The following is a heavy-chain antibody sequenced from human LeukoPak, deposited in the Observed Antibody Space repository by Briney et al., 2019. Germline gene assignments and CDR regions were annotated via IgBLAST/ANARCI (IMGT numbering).Heavy chain of an antibody. CDR3: AKDADLYFDY. CDR1: GLTFGSYG. Sequence: GGSLRLSCAASGLTFGSYGMHWVRQAPGKGLEWVAVISYHGRNIYYADSVKGRFTISRDNSKNTLYLQMNSLRAEDTAVYYCAKDADLYFDYWGQGTLVTVSS. J-gene: IGHJ4*02. CDR2: ISYHGRNI. V-gene: IGHV3-30*18.